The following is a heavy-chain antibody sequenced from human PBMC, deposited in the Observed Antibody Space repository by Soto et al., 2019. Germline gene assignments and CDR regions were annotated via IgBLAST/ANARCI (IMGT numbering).Heavy chain of an antibody. CDR2: IIPIFGTA. J-gene: IGHJ4*02. CDR1: GGTFSSYA. D-gene: IGHD3-22*01. CDR3: ARPYYYDSSGYYEYYFDY. V-gene: IGHV1-69*13. Sequence: SVKVSCKASGGTFSSYAISWVRQAPGQGLEWMGGIIPIFGTANYAQKFQGRVTITADESTSTAYMELSSLRSEDTAVYYCARPYYYDSSGYYEYYFDYWGQGTLVTVSS.